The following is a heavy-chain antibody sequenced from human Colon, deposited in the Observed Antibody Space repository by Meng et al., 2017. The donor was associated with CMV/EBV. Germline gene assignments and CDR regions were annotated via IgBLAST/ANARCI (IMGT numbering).Heavy chain of an antibody. J-gene: IGHJ5*02. CDR3: ARDVLGSCKGTSCYRLSP. D-gene: IGHD2-2*01. CDR2: INGGATTT. Sequence: GESLKISCAASGFTFSSYWMHWVRQVPGKGLVWVAHINGGATTTNHADFVKGRFTISRDNTKNTLYLQMNSLRADDTAVYYCARDVLGSCKGTSCYRLSPWGQGTLVTVSS. V-gene: IGHV3-74*01. CDR1: GFTFSSYW.